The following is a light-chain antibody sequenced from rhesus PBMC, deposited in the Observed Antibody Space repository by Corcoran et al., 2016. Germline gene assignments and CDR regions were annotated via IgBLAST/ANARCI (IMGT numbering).Light chain of an antibody. Sequence: EIVLTQSPATLSLSPGERATLSCRASQSVSSSLSWYQQQPGHAPRLLIYDASSRATGIPDRFSGSGSGTDFTLTISILEPEDVGVYYCQQYSNWPTFGGGTKVELK. CDR1: QSVSSS. CDR3: QQYSNWPT. CDR2: DAS. V-gene: IGKV3-42*02. J-gene: IGKJ4*01.